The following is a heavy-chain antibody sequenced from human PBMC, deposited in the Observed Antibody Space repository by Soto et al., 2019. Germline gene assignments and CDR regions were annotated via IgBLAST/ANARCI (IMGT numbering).Heavy chain of an antibody. Sequence: QVQLVESGGGVVQPGRSLRLSCAASGFTFSSYAMHWVRQAPGKGLERVAVISYDGRNKYYADSVKGRFTISRDKSKNALYLQMNSLRAEVTAVYYCARDWEPVAVPNYWGQGTLVTVSS. CDR2: ISYDGRNK. CDR1: GFTFSSYA. D-gene: IGHD6-19*01. CDR3: ARDWEPVAVPNY. V-gene: IGHV3-30-3*01. J-gene: IGHJ4*02.